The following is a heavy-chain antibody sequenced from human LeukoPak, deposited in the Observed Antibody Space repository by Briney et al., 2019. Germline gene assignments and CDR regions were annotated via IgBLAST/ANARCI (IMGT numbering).Heavy chain of an antibody. CDR2: ISGSGGST. CDR1: GFTFSSYA. J-gene: IGHJ6*03. D-gene: IGHD3-3*01. Sequence: PGGSLRLSCAASGFTFSSYAMSWVRQAPGKGLEWVSAISGSGGSTYYADSVKGRFTISRDNSKNTLYLQMNSLRAEDTAVYYCVSGGDFWSGYSYYYYYYMDVWGKGTTVTVSS. V-gene: IGHV3-23*01. CDR3: VSGGDFWSGYSYYYYYYMDV.